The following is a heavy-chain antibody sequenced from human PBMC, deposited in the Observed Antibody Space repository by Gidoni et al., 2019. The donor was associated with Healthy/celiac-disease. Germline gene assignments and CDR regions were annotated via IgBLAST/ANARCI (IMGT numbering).Heavy chain of an antibody. CDR1: GFTFSSYA. V-gene: IGHV3-23*01. CDR3: AKREYYYDSSGYSGDY. Sequence: EVQLLESGGGLVPPGGSLRLSCAASGFTFSSYAMSWVRQAPGKGLEWVSAISGSGGSTYYADSVKGRFTISRDNSKNTLYLQMNSLRAEDTAVYYCAKREYYYDSSGYSGDYWGQGTLVTVSS. D-gene: IGHD3-22*01. CDR2: ISGSGGST. J-gene: IGHJ4*02.